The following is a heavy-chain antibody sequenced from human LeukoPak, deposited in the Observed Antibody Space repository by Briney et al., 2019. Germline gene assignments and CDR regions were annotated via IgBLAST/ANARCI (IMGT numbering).Heavy chain of an antibody. J-gene: IGHJ4*02. CDR3: TRARGQLADLDY. CDR1: GGPISTDGYY. V-gene: IGHV4-31*03. Sequence: SQTLSLTCTVSGGPISTDGYYWSWIRQHPGTGLTWIGYIYYSGSTSYNPSLKSRVTISLDTSKNQFSLKLSSVTAADTAVYYCTRARGQLADLDYWGQGTLVTVSS. CDR2: IYYSGST. D-gene: IGHD6-13*01.